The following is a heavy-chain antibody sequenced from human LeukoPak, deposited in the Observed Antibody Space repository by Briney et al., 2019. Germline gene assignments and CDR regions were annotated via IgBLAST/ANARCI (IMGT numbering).Heavy chain of an antibody. D-gene: IGHD2-15*01. Sequence: SETLSLTCTVSGGSISSSSYYWGWIRQPPGKGLEWIGSIYYSGSTYYNPSLKRRVTISVDTSKNQFSLKLSSVTAADTAVYYCARGGYCSGGSGLGDFDYWGQGTLVTVSS. CDR1: GGSISSSSYY. CDR2: IYYSGST. V-gene: IGHV4-39*07. CDR3: ARGGYCSGGSGLGDFDY. J-gene: IGHJ4*02.